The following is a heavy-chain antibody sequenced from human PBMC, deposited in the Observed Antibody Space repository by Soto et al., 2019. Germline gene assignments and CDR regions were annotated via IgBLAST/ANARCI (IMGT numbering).Heavy chain of an antibody. D-gene: IGHD6-13*01. J-gene: IGHJ4*02. V-gene: IGHV3-66*01. CDR3: ARDRGREQQEMDY. CDR2: IYSGGST. CDR1: GFTVSSNY. Sequence: EVQLVESGGGLVQPGGSLRLSCAASGFTVSSNYMSWVRQAPGKGLEWVSVIYSGGSTYYADSVKGRFTISRDNSKNTLYLQMNSLRAEDTAVYYCARDRGREQQEMDYWGQGTLVTVSS.